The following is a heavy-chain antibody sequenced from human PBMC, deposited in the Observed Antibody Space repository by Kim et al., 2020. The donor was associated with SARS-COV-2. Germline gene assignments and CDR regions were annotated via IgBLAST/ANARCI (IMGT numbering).Heavy chain of an antibody. CDR3: ARHKRYSSGWYV. J-gene: IGHJ2*01. CDR1: GGSISSSSYY. CDR2: AYYIGNT. Sequence: SETLSLTCTVSGGSISSSSYYWGWIRQPPGKGLEGIGTAYYIGNTYYNPSLKSRVTISVDTNKNQLSLKLGSVTAADTAGYYCARHKRYSSGWYV. D-gene: IGHD6-19*01. V-gene: IGHV4-39*01.